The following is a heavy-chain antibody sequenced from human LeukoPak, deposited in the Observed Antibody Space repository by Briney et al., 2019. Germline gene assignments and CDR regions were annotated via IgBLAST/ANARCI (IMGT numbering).Heavy chain of an antibody. Sequence: SVKVSCKASGGTFRDYAFSWVRQAPGQGLEWMGAIIPIFGTGEYAQKFQGRVTNTTDESTSTVYMEMSSLRSEDTAVYYCARTRDGYKFGFDYWGQGTLVAVSS. J-gene: IGHJ4*02. CDR3: ARTRDGYKFGFDY. V-gene: IGHV1-69*05. CDR2: IIPIFGTG. CDR1: GGTFRDYA. D-gene: IGHD5-24*01.